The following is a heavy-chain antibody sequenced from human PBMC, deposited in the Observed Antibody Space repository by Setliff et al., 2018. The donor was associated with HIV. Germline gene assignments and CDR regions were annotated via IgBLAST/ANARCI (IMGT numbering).Heavy chain of an antibody. J-gene: IGHJ6*02. CDR2: ISGTGAST. CDR1: GFTFTTYA. CDR3: ARDERRWLQSGMDV. Sequence: LRLSCAASGFTFTTYAMSWVRQAPGKGLEWVSCISGTGASTYYADSVKGRFTISRDNSKNSLYLQMNSLRAEDTAVYYCARDERRWLQSGMDVWGQGTTVTVSS. D-gene: IGHD5-12*01. V-gene: IGHV3-23*01.